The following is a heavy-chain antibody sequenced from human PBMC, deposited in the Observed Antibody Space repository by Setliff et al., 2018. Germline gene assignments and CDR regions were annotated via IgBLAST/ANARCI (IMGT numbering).Heavy chain of an antibody. CDR3: ARDGVGQQLFVPYYYYGMDV. V-gene: IGHV3-66*02. CDR2: IYSVGST. CDR1: GFTVSNNY. Sequence: GGSLRLSCAASGFTVSNNYMSWVRQAPGKGLEWVSVIYSVGSTYYPDSVKGRFTISRDNSKNTLYLQMNSLRAEDTAVYYCARDGVGQQLFVPYYYYGMDVWGQGTTVTVSS. D-gene: IGHD6-13*01. J-gene: IGHJ6*02.